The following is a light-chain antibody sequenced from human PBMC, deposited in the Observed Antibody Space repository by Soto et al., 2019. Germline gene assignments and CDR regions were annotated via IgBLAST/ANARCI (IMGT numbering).Light chain of an antibody. V-gene: IGKV1-6*01. Sequence: AIQMTQSPPSLSASVGDRVIITCRASQDIRVDVGWLQQRPGHAPNLLIYAASTLHTGVPSTFTCSVSGTDFTLTINDLQTEDVATYFCLQDYDFPYTFGQGTKLEI. CDR3: LQDYDFPYT. CDR1: QDIRVD. CDR2: AAS. J-gene: IGKJ2*01.